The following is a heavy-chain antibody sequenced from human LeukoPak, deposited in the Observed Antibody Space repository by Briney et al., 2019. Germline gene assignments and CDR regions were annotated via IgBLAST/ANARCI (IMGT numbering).Heavy chain of an antibody. V-gene: IGHV4-59*08. Sequence: SETLSLTCTVSGGSISSYYWSWIRQPPGKGLEWIGYIYYSGSTNYNPSLKSRVTISVDTSKNQFSLKLSSVTAADTAVYYCARHVPHGFGEFYNWFDPWGQGTLVTVSS. CDR3: ARHVPHGFGEFYNWFDP. CDR2: IYYSGST. D-gene: IGHD3-10*01. CDR1: GGSISSYY. J-gene: IGHJ5*02.